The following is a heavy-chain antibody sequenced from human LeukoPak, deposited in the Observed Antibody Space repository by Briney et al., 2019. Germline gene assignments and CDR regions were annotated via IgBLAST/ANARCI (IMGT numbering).Heavy chain of an antibody. CDR1: GYTFTSYY. CDR2: INPSGSST. CDR3: ARERGGGYGVYHFDF. D-gene: IGHD5-12*01. V-gene: IGHV1-46*01. J-gene: IGHJ4*02. Sequence: ASVNVSCKASGYTFTSYYMHWVRQAPGQGLEWMGIINPSGSSTSYAKKFQGRVTMTRDTSTSTSYMELSSLRSEDTAVYYCARERGGGYGVYHFDFWGQGTLVTVS.